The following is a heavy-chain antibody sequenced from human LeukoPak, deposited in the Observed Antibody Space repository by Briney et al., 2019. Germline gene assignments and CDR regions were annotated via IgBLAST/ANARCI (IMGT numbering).Heavy chain of an antibody. CDR1: GFTFSDYN. J-gene: IGHJ6*03. Sequence: GGSLRLSCAASGFTFSDYNMRWIRQAPGKGLEWVSSISRSGSTKYYADSVKGRFTISRDNAKNSLFLQMNSLRAEDTAVYYCARGRHSSSWYFSNYYYYMDVWGKGTTVTVSS. D-gene: IGHD6-13*01. V-gene: IGHV3-11*01. CDR2: ISRSGSTK. CDR3: ARGRHSSSWYFSNYYYYMDV.